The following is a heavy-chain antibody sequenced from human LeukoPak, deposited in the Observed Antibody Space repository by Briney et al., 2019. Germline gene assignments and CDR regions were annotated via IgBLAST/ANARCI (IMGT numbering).Heavy chain of an antibody. CDR1: GGSIGSFF. D-gene: IGHD3-10*01. J-gene: IGHJ4*02. CDR2: IHYSGST. CDR3: ARDRRYYGSGSYYVLFDY. Sequence: SETLSLTCTVSGGSIGSFFWSWIRQPPGKALEWIGYIHYSGSTKYNPSLKSRVTISVDTSENQFSLTLNSVTAADTAVYYCARDRRYYGSGSYYVLFDYWGQGTLVTVSS. V-gene: IGHV4-59*12.